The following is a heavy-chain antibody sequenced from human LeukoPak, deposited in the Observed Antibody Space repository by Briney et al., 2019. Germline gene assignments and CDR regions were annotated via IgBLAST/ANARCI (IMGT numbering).Heavy chain of an antibody. Sequence: GGSLRLSCAASGFTFSSYWMSWVRQAPGKGLEWVANIKQDGSEKYYVDSVKGRFTISRDNAKNPLYLQMNSLRAEDTAVYYCARDIETLTYYYLHYYYYYYMDVWGKGTTVTVSS. D-gene: IGHD3-10*01. CDR1: GFTFSSYW. J-gene: IGHJ6*03. CDR3: ARDIETLTYYYLHYYYYYYMDV. CDR2: IKQDGSEK. V-gene: IGHV3-7*01.